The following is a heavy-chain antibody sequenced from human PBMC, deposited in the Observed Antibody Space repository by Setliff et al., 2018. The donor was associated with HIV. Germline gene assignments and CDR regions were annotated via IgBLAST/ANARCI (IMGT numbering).Heavy chain of an antibody. CDR3: ARDWRSGYDLNFDY. CDR1: GFRFRSYW. V-gene: IGHV3-7*01. CDR2: VKQDGTET. J-gene: IGHJ4*02. D-gene: IGHD5-12*01. Sequence: PGGSLRLSCAASGFRFRSYWMSWVRQAPGKGLESVANVKQDGTETLYVDSVEGRFTISRGNAKNSLYLQMNSLRAEDTAIYYCARDWRSGYDLNFDYWGQGTLVTVSS.